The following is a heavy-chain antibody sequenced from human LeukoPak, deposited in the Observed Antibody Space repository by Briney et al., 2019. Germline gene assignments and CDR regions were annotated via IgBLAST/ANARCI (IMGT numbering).Heavy chain of an antibody. CDR1: GGSISSGSYY. Sequence: SETLSLTCTVSGGSISSGSYYWSWIRQPAGKGLEWIGRIYTSGSTNYNPSLKSRVTISVDTSKNQFSLKLSSVTAADTAVYYCARWAAYDILTGYYFDYWGQGTLVTVSS. V-gene: IGHV4-61*02. D-gene: IGHD3-9*01. CDR2: IYTSGST. J-gene: IGHJ4*02. CDR3: ARWAAYDILTGYYFDY.